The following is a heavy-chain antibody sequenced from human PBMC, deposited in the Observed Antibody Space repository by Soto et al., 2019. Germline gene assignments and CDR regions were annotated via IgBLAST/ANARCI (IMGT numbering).Heavy chain of an antibody. D-gene: IGHD5-18*01. J-gene: IGHJ3*02. V-gene: IGHV1-18*04. CDR1: TSYG. CDR2: ISAYNGNA. CDR3: ARDNTTMVLMDAFDI. Sequence: TSYGISWVRQAPGQGLEWMGGISAYNGNANYAQKLQGRVTMTTDKSTSTAYMELSSLRSEDTAVYYCARDNTTMVLMDAFDIWGQGTMVTVSS.